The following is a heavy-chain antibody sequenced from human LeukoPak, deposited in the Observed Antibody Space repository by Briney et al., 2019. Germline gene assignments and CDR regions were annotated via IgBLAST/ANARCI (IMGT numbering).Heavy chain of an antibody. D-gene: IGHD2-15*01. CDR3: ARGLSGPYYYYYMDV. CDR1: GYTFTSHD. V-gene: IGHV1-2*02. J-gene: IGHJ6*03. CDR2: INPNNGGT. Sequence: ASVKVSCKASGYTFTSHDIIWVRQAPGQGLEWMGWINPNNGGTNYAQKFQGRVTMTRDTSISTAYMELSRLRSDDTAVYYCARGLSGPYYYYYMDVWGKGTTVTVSS.